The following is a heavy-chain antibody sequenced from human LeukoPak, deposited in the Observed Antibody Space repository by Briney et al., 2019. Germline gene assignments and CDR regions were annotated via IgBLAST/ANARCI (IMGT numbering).Heavy chain of an antibody. D-gene: IGHD3-22*01. V-gene: IGHV5-51*01. CDR3: ASQTYYYDSSGYYADAFDI. Sequence: GESLKISCKGSGYSFTSYWIGWVRQMPGKGLEWMGIIYPGDSDTRYSPSFQGQVTISADKSISTAYLQWSSLKASDTAMYYCASQTYYYDSSGYYADAFDIWGQGTMVTVSS. CDR1: GYSFTSYW. CDR2: IYPGDSDT. J-gene: IGHJ3*02.